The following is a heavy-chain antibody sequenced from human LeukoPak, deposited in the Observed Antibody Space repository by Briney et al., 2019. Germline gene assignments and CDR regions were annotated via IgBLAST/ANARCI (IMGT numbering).Heavy chain of an antibody. V-gene: IGHV3-21*01. CDR1: GFTFSSYS. D-gene: IGHD3-10*01. J-gene: IGHJ4*02. CDR2: ISSSSSYI. CDR3: ARERIYYGSGNMY. Sequence: GESLRLSCAASGFTFSSYSMNWVRQAPGKGLEWVSSISSSSSYIYYADSVKGRFTISRDNAKNSLYLQMNSLRAEDTAVYYCARERIYYGSGNMYWGKGTLVTVSS.